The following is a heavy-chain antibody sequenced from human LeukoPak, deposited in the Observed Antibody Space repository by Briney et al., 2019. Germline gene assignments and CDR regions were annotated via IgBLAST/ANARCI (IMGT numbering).Heavy chain of an antibody. J-gene: IGHJ4*02. D-gene: IGHD6-19*01. CDR3: ARLNIAVAGNIDY. CDR1: GFTVNTFY. V-gene: IGHV4-34*01. CDR2: INHSGST. Sequence: GSLRLSCAASGFTVNTFYMSWIRQPPGKGLEWIGEINHSGSTNYNPSLKSRVTISVDTSKNQFSLKLSSVTAADTAVYYCARLNIAVAGNIDYWGQGTLVTVSS.